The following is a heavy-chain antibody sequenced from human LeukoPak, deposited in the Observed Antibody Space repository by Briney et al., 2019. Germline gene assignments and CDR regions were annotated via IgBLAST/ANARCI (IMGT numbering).Heavy chain of an antibody. V-gene: IGHV1-69*13. Sequence: SVKVSCKASGGTFTSYAISWVRQAPGQGLEWMGGIIPIFGTANYAQKFQGRVTITADESTSTAYMELSSLRSEDTAVYYCARGIQLWLNYFDYWGQGTLVTVSS. CDR2: IIPIFGTA. CDR3: ARGIQLWLNYFDY. J-gene: IGHJ4*02. CDR1: GGTFTSYA. D-gene: IGHD5-18*01.